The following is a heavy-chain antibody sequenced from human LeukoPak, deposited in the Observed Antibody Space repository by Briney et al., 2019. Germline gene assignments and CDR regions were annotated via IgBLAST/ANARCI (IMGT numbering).Heavy chain of an antibody. J-gene: IGHJ5*02. V-gene: IGHV3-23*01. CDR1: GFTFSSHA. CDR2: ISGSGEST. CDR3: ARRDYDSGQFWFDP. D-gene: IGHD3-10*01. Sequence: GGSLRLSCAASGFTFSSHAMGWVRQAPGKGLEWVSAISGSGESTYYADSVKGRFTISRDNSKNTLYLQMNSLRAEDTAVYYCARRDYDSGQFWFDPWGQGTLVTVSS.